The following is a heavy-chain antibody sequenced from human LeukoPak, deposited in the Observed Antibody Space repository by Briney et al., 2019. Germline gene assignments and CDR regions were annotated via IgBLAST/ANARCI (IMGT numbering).Heavy chain of an antibody. D-gene: IGHD1-26*01. V-gene: IGHV3-74*01. CDR3: AGHHQAYSRTY. J-gene: IGHJ4*02. CDR2: ISVDGSST. Sequence: GGSLRPSCAASGFTFSSYWMHWVRQAPGKGLVWVSRISVDGSSTTYADSVKGRFTISRDNAKDTLYLQMHSLRADDTAVYYCAGHHQAYSRTYWGQGTLVTVSS. CDR1: GFTFSSYW.